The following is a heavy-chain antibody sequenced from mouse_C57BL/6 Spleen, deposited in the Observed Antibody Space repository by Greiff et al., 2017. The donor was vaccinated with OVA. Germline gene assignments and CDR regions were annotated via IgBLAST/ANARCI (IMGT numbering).Heavy chain of an antibody. D-gene: IGHD2-4*01. V-gene: IGHV1-39*01. CDR2: INPNYGTT. J-gene: IGHJ2*01. Sequence: EVQLQQSGPELVKPGASVKISCKASGYSFTDYNMNWVKQSNGKSLEWIGVINPNYGTTSYNQKFTGQATLTVDQSSSTAYMQLNRLTSEEYAVYECERGEDYAYCDEWGKGTTRTVSS. CDR1: GYSFTDYN. CDR3: ERGEDYAYCDE.